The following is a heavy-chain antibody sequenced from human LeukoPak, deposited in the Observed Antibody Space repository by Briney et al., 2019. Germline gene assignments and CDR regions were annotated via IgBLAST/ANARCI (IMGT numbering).Heavy chain of an antibody. Sequence: GGSLRLSCAASGFTFSSYWMSWVRQAPGKGLERVANINQDGSEKYYVDSVKGRFTISRDSAKNSLYLQMNSLRAEDTAVYYCAELGITMIGGVWGKGTTVTISS. J-gene: IGHJ6*04. D-gene: IGHD3-10*02. V-gene: IGHV3-7*01. CDR3: AELGITMIGGV. CDR2: INQDGSEK. CDR1: GFTFSSYW.